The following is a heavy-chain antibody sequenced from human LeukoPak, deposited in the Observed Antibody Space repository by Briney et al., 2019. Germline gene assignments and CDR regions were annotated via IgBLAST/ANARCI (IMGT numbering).Heavy chain of an antibody. CDR3: ARTMVTFDY. D-gene: IGHD5-18*01. V-gene: IGHV3-48*04. J-gene: IGHJ4*02. Sequence: GGSLRLSCAASGFTFSTYGMNWVRQAPGKGLEWVSYFSDSRSTIYYADSVRGRFTISRDNAKNSLYLQMNSLRAEDTAVYYCARTMVTFDYWGQGTLVTVSS. CDR1: GFTFSTYG. CDR2: FSDSRSTI.